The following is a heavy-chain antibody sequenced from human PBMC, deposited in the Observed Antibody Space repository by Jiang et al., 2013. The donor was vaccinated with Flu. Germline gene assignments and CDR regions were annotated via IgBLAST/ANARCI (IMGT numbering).Heavy chain of an antibody. CDR2: INHSGST. Sequence: ALLKPSETPSLTCAVYGGSFSGYYWSWIRQPPGKGLEWIGEINHSGSTNYNPSLKSRVTISVDTSKNQFSLKLSSVTAADTAVYYCRAARRRANFDYWGQGTLVTVSS. CDR3: RAARRRANFDY. V-gene: IGHV4-34*01. J-gene: IGHJ4*02. D-gene: IGHD6-6*01. CDR1: GGSFSGYY.